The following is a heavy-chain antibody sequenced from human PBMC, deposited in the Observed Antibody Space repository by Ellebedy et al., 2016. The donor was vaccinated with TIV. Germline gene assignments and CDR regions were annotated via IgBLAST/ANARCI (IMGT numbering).Heavy chain of an antibody. CDR2: ISNYGSNK. CDR1: GFTFSTYA. CDR3: AKDVHYYDSSGPTIGY. Sequence: GESLKISXATSGFTFSTYAMHWVRQAPGKGLEWVALISNYGSNKYYADSVRGRFTISRDNSKNTLYLQMNSLRTENTAVYYCAKDVHYYDSSGPTIGYWGQGTLVTVSS. D-gene: IGHD3-22*01. J-gene: IGHJ4*02. V-gene: IGHV3-30-3*01.